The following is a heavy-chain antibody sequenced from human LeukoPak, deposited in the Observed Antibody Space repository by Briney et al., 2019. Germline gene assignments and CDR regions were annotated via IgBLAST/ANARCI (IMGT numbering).Heavy chain of an antibody. J-gene: IGHJ4*02. D-gene: IGHD2-15*01. V-gene: IGHV3-21*01. CDR3: ARDLRYCSGGSCYGTPDY. CDR2: ISSSSGYI. CDR1: GFTFSSYN. Sequence: GGSLRLSCAASGFTFSSYNMNWVRQAPGKGLEWVSSISSSSGYIYHADSLKGRFTIPRDNAKNSLYLQMNSLRAEDTAVYYCARDLRYCSGGSCYGTPDYWGQGTLVTVSS.